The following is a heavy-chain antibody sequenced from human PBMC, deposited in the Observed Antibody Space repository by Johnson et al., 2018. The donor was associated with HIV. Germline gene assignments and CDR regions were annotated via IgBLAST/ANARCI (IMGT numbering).Heavy chain of an antibody. CDR1: GFTVSSNY. V-gene: IGHV3-66*01. CDR3: ARAPRPDAFDI. CDR2: IYSGGST. J-gene: IGHJ3*02. Sequence: VQLVESRGVLVQPGGSLRLSCAASGFTVSSNYMSWVRQAPGKGLEWVSVIYSGGSTYYADSVKGRFTISRDNSKNTLYLQMNSLRVEDTAVYYCARAPRPDAFDIWGQGTMVTVSS.